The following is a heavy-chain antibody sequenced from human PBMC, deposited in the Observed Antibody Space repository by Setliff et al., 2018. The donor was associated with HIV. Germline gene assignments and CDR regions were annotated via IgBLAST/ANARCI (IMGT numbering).Heavy chain of an antibody. V-gene: IGHV4-30-2*01. D-gene: IGHD7-27*01. CDR3: ARAWGPVTRALGS. CDR2: IFHSGTT. J-gene: IGHJ5*02. Sequence: SETLSLTCDVSGDGVTSKSYSWTWIRQPPGKGLEWMGYIFHSGTTYYSPSLKDRLTISIDQSMNHFSLKLISVTAADTAVYYCARAWGPVTRALGSWGQGTLVTVSS. CDR1: GDGVTSKSYS.